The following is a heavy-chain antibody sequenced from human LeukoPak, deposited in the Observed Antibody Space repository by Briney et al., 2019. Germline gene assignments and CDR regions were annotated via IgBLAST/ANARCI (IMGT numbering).Heavy chain of an antibody. CDR3: ARARGGDRYYYYYMDV. CDR1: GYTFTGYY. Sequence: ASVKVSCKASGYTFTGYYMHWVRQAPGQGLEWMGIINPSGGSTSYAQKFQGRVTMTRDMSTSTVYMELSSLRSEDTAVHYCARARGGDRYYYYYMDVWGKGTTVTVSS. J-gene: IGHJ6*03. V-gene: IGHV1-46*01. D-gene: IGHD2-21*02. CDR2: INPSGGST.